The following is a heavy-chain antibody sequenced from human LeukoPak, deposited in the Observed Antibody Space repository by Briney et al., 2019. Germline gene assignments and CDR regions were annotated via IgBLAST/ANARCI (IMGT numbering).Heavy chain of an antibody. Sequence: TGGSLRLSCAASGFTFSSYGMHWVRQAPGKGLEWLAFIRYDGSNKYYADSAKGRFTISRDNSKNTLYLQMNSLRAEDTAVYYCAKGAPTYYYDSSGYYSFDYWGQGTLVTVSS. CDR3: AKGAPTYYYDSSGYYSFDY. V-gene: IGHV3-30*02. CDR1: GFTFSSYG. D-gene: IGHD3-22*01. CDR2: IRYDGSNK. J-gene: IGHJ4*02.